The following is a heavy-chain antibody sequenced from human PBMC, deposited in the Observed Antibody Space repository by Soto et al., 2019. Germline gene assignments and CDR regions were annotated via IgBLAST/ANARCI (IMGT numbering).Heavy chain of an antibody. V-gene: IGHV3-23*01. J-gene: IGHJ6*03. CDR1: GFTFSFYA. CDR2: ISGSGSGT. Sequence: GGSLRLSCAGSGFTFSFYAMTWVRQAPGKGLEWVSSISGSGSGTYYADSVKGRFTISRDNSKNTLYLQMNSLRAEDTAVYHCVKVPARTTGSPYYYYMDVWGIGTAVTVSS. D-gene: IGHD1-1*01. CDR3: VKVPARTTGSPYYYYMDV.